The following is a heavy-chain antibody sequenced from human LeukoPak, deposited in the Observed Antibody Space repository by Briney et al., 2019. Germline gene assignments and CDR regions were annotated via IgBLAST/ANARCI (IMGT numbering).Heavy chain of an antibody. CDR2: INHSGST. CDR3: ARRAADHYYYYYYMDV. Sequence: SETLSLTCAVYGGFFSGHYWSWIRQPPGKGLEWIGEINHSGSTNYNPSLKGRVTISVDTSKNQFSLKLSSVTAADTAVYYCARRAADHYYYYYYMDVWGKGTTVTISS. V-gene: IGHV4-34*01. J-gene: IGHJ6*03. D-gene: IGHD6-13*01. CDR1: GGFFSGHY.